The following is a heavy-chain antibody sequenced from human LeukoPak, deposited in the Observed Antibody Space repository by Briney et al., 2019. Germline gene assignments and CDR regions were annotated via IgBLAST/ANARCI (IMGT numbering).Heavy chain of an antibody. V-gene: IGHV3-48*01. J-gene: IGHJ3*02. Sequence: GGSLRLSCAASGFTFSSYSMNWVRQAPGKGLEWVSYISSSSSTIYYADSVKGRFTISRDNAKNSLYLQMNSLRAEDTAVYYCARANCSGGSCHGAFDIGGQGTMVTVSS. D-gene: IGHD2-15*01. CDR3: ARANCSGGSCHGAFDI. CDR2: ISSSSSTI. CDR1: GFTFSSYS.